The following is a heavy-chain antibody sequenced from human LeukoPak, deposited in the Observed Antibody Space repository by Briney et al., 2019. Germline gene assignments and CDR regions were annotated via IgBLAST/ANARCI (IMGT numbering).Heavy chain of an antibody. D-gene: IGHD3-10*01. CDR1: GITFSDYS. V-gene: IGHV3-69-1*01. CDR2: ISSSSPT. J-gene: IGHJ6*03. CDR3: ASFTVVGSYYYYMGV. Sequence: GGSLRLSCTASGITFSDYSMNWVRQAPGKGLEWVSYISSSSPTYYADSVRGRFTISRDNAKNSLYLQMSSLRAEDSAVYYCASFTVVGSYYYYMGVWGNGTTVTVSS.